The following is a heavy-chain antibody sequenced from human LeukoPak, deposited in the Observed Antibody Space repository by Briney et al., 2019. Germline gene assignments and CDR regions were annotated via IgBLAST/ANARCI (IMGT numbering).Heavy chain of an antibody. CDR1: GGSFSDYY. D-gene: IGHD6-19*01. Sequence: PSETLSLTCAVYGGSFSDYYWSWIRQPPGKALEWIGEINHSGSTNYNPSLKSRATISVDTSKHQFTPKMHSVTDADTAVYYCARGELQYSSGRYAVRVLDFWGRGTLVTVSS. J-gene: IGHJ4*02. CDR3: ARGELQYSSGRYAVRVLDF. V-gene: IGHV4-34*01. CDR2: INHSGST.